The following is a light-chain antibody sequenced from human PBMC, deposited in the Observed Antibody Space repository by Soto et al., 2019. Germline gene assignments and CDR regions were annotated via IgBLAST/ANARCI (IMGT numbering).Light chain of an antibody. CDR2: QDH. CDR1: KLGDKY. Sequence: SYELTQPPSVSVSPGQTASITCSGDKLGDKYACWYQQKPGQSPVVVIYQDHKRPSGIPERFSGSNSGNTATLTISGTQPMDEADYFCQAWDGSTVVFGGGTQLTVL. V-gene: IGLV3-1*01. CDR3: QAWDGSTVV. J-gene: IGLJ2*01.